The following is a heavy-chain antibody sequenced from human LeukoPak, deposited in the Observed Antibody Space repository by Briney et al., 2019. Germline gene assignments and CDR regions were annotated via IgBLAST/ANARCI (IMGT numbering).Heavy chain of an antibody. V-gene: IGHV4-59*11. CDR2: VFNGGST. Sequence: SETLSLTCSVSGASINSHYWSWIRQSPGKGLEWIGYVFNGGSTNYNPSLRSRVTMSLDTSRDQFSLRLSSVTAADTAIYYCARKDGDYWGQGTLVTVSS. D-gene: IGHD6-6*01. CDR3: ARKDGDY. CDR1: GASINSHY. J-gene: IGHJ4*02.